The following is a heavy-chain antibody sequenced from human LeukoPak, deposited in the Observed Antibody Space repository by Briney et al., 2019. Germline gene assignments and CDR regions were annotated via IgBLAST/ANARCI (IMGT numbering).Heavy chain of an antibody. J-gene: IGHJ4*02. CDR3: ARDTYGSGSYFLNPFDY. V-gene: IGHV4-59*12. CDR1: GGSISSFY. CDR2: IYYSGGT. D-gene: IGHD3-10*01. Sequence: PSETLSLTCTVSGGSISSFYWSWIRQPPGKGLEWIGSIYYSGGTNYNPSLKSRVTISMDTSKNQFSLKLSSVTAADTAVYYCARDTYGSGSYFLNPFDYWGQGTLVTVSS.